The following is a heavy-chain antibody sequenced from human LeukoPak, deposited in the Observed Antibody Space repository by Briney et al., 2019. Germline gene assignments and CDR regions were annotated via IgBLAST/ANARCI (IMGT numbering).Heavy chain of an antibody. Sequence: GGSLRLSCAASGFTFTSYAMSWVRQAPGKGLEWVSGVSRSGSSTKYADNVKGRFIISGDNPKNTLYLQMNSLRAEDTAVYYCAKERSKRVSRAHLHTVVTAPIDYWGQGTLVTVSS. CDR2: VSRSGSST. V-gene: IGHV3-23*01. CDR1: GFTFTSYA. CDR3: AKERSKRVSRAHLHTVVTAPIDY. J-gene: IGHJ4*02. D-gene: IGHD2-21*02.